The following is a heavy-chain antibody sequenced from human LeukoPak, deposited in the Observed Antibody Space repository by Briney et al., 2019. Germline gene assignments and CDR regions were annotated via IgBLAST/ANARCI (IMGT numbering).Heavy chain of an antibody. V-gene: IGHV3-48*03. D-gene: IGHD6-19*01. CDR2: ISSSGSTM. J-gene: IGHJ6*03. Sequence: PGGSLRLSCAASGFTFSSYEMNWVRQAPGKVLEWVSYISSSGSTMYYADSVKGRFTISRDNAKNSLYLQMNSLRAEDTALYYCARAHDIAVAGTYYYYYYYMDVWGKGTTVTVSS. CDR3: ARAHDIAVAGTYYYYYYYMDV. CDR1: GFTFSSYE.